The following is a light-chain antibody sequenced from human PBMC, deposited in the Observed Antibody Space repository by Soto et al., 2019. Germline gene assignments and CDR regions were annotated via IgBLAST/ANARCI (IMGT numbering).Light chain of an antibody. V-gene: IGLV2-14*01. CDR1: SSDVAYYNY. CDR2: EVS. Sequence: QSALTQPASVSGSPGQSITISCTGTSSDVAYYNYVSWYQQHPGKAPKLMIYEVSNRPSGVSNRFSGSKSGNTASLTISGLQAEDEADYYCSSYTTSTTWLFGGGTKVTVL. CDR3: SSYTTSTTWL. J-gene: IGLJ3*02.